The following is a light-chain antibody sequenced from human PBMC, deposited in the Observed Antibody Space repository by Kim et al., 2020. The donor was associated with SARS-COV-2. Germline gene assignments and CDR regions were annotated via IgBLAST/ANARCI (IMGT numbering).Light chain of an antibody. Sequence: DIQMTQSPSTLSASVGDRVTITCRASQSISSWLAWYQQKPGKAPKLLIYKASSLESGVPSRFSGSGSWTEFTLTISSLQPDDFATYYCQQYNSYLYTFGQGTKLEI. CDR3: QQYNSYLYT. CDR2: KAS. CDR1: QSISSW. J-gene: IGKJ2*01. V-gene: IGKV1-5*03.